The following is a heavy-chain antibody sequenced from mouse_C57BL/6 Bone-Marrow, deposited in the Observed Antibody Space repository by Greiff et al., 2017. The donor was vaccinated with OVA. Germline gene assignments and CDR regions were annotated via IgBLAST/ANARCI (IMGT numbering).Heavy chain of an antibody. D-gene: IGHD1-1*01. CDR3: ARGVFITTVVATDYFDY. V-gene: IGHV1-52*01. J-gene: IGHJ2*01. CDR1: GYTFTSYW. Sequence: VQLQQPGAELVRPGSSVKLSCKASGYTFTSYWMHWVKQRPIQGLEWIGNIDPSDSETHYNQKFKDKATLTVDKSSSTAYMQLSSLTSEDSAVYYCARGVFITTVVATDYFDYWGQGTTLTVSS. CDR2: IDPSDSET.